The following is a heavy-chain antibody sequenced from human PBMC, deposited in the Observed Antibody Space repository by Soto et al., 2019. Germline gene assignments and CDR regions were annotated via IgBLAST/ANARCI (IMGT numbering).Heavy chain of an antibody. CDR3: VRDRADFSSTYYHYFSV. Sequence: SETLSLTCKVSGTPVRHFYWSWIRQSAGKGLEWIGRIYSTGTTNFNPSLKSRLTMSMDMSKNQVSLNLTSVTAADTAVYYCVRDRADFSSTYYHYFSVWGRGTLVTVSS. D-gene: IGHD6-13*01. CDR1: GTPVRHFY. CDR2: IYSTGTT. V-gene: IGHV4-4*07. J-gene: IGHJ2*01.